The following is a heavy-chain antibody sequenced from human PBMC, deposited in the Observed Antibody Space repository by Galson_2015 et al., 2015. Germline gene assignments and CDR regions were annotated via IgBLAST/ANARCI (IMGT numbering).Heavy chain of an antibody. CDR1: GYSFTSYW. J-gene: IGHJ5*02. CDR3: ARRAPPPESYCSSTSCYSWYWFDP. D-gene: IGHD2-2*01. V-gene: IGHV5-51*01. CDR2: IYPGDSDT. Sequence: SGAEVKKPGESLKISCKGSGYSFTSYWIGWVRQMPGKGLEWMGIIYPGDSDTRYSPSFQGQVTISADKSISTAYLQWSSLKASDTAMYYCARRAPPPESYCSSTSCYSWYWFDPWGQGTLVTVSS.